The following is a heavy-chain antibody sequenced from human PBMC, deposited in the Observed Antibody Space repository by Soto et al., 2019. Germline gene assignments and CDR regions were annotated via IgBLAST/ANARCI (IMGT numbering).Heavy chain of an antibody. CDR3: ARPLIGNTVDL. V-gene: IGHV1-46*01. D-gene: IGHD1-7*01. CDR2: VDPSRGSA. J-gene: IGHJ3*01. Sequence: VASVKVSCKASGYTFINYFIHWVRQAPGQRLEWIGIVDPSRGSADYAQKFQGRVTMTTDVSTRTVFMDLSSLTSEDTAVCYCARPLIGNTVDLWGQGTTVTVSS. CDR1: GYTFINYF.